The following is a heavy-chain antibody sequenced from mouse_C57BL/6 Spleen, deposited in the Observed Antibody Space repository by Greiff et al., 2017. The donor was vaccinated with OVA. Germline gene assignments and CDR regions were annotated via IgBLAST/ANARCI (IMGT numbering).Heavy chain of an antibody. Sequence: QVQLQQSGAELVKPGASVKISCKASGYTFTDYYINWVKQRPGQGLEWIGKIGPGSGSTYYNEKFKGKATLTADKSSSTAYMQLSSLTSEDSAVYFCESREGTRGWFAYWGQGTLVTVSA. CDR3: ESREGTRGWFAY. V-gene: IGHV1-77*01. J-gene: IGHJ3*01. CDR2: IGPGSGST. CDR1: GYTFTDYY. D-gene: IGHD2-14*01.